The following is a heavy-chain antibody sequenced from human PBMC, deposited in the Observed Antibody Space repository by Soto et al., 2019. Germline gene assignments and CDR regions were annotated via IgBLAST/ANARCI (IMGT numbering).Heavy chain of an antibody. CDR2: ISSSGSTI. V-gene: IGHV3-48*03. J-gene: IGHJ4*02. CDR1: GFTFSSYE. D-gene: IGHD6-19*01. CDR3: ARDLAVAGTFDY. Sequence: SLRLSCAASGFTFSSYEMNWVRQAPGKGLEWVSYISSSGSTIYYADSVKGRFTISRDNAKNSLYLQMNSLRAEDTAVYYCARDLAVAGTFDYWGQGTLVTVSS.